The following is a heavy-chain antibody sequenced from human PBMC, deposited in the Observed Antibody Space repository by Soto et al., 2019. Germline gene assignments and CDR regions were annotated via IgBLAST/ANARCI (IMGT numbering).Heavy chain of an antibody. CDR2: IGTAGDT. D-gene: IGHD6-19*01. CDR1: GFTFSSYD. J-gene: IGHJ6*02. CDR3: ARGGSSGWYLLYGMDV. V-gene: IGHV3-13*01. Sequence: EVQLVESGGGLVQPGGSLRLSCAASGFTFSSYDMHWVRQATGKGLEWVSAIGTAGDTYYPGSVKGRFTISRENAKNSLYLQMHSLRDGDTAVYYCARGGSSGWYLLYGMDVWGQGTTVTVSS.